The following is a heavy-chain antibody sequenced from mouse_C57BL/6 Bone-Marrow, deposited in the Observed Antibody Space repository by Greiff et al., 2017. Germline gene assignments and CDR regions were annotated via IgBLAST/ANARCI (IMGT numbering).Heavy chain of an antibody. Sequence: QVQLKQPGAELVMPGASVKLSCKASGYTFTSYWMHWVKQRPGQGLAWIGEIDPSDSYTNYNQKFKGKSTLTVDKSSSTAYMQLSSLTSEDSAVYYCARRGYDYAWFAYWGQGTLVTVSA. J-gene: IGHJ3*01. CDR3: ARRGYDYAWFAY. V-gene: IGHV1-69*01. CDR1: GYTFTSYW. D-gene: IGHD2-4*01. CDR2: IDPSDSYT.